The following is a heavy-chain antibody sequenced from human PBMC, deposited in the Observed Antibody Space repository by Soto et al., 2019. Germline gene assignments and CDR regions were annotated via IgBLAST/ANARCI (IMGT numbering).Heavy chain of an antibody. J-gene: IGHJ4*02. CDR2: ISYDGSNK. V-gene: IGHV3-30*18. D-gene: IGHD3-9*01. Sequence: PGGSLRLSCAASGFTFSSYGIHWVRQAPGKGLEWVAVISYDGSNKYYADSVKGRFTISRDNSKNTLYLQMNSLRAEDTAMYYCAKCTYSDILTGPLGYWGQGTLVTVSS. CDR1: GFTFSSYG. CDR3: AKCTYSDILTGPLGY.